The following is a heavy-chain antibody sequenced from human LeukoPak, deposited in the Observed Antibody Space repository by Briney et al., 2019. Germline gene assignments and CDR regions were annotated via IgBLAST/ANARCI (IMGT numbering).Heavy chain of an antibody. Sequence: GASVKVSCKAPGYTFTSYDMHWVRQAPGQGLEWVGLINPSGGSTNYAQKFKGRVTITRDTSTSTVYMELSSLRSEDTAVYYCDRGPSRGYFDCRGEGTLAALSP. CDR2: INPSGGST. D-gene: IGHD3-10*01. J-gene: IGHJ4*02. CDR1: GYTFTSYD. V-gene: IGHV1-46*03. CDR3: DRGPSRGYFDC.